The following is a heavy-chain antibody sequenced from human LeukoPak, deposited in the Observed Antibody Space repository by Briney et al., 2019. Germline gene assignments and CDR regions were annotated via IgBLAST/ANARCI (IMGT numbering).Heavy chain of an antibody. J-gene: IGHJ4*02. CDR2: IWYDGSNK. V-gene: IGHV3-33*01. D-gene: IGHD3-9*01. CDR1: GFIFSSYG. CDR3: ASSYYDILTGYQELDH. Sequence: GGSLRLSCAASGFIFSSYGMHWVRQAPGKGLEWVAVIWYDGSNKNYADSIKGRFTISRDNSKNTLYLQMNSLRAEDTAVYYCASSYYDILTGYQELDHWGQGTLVTVSS.